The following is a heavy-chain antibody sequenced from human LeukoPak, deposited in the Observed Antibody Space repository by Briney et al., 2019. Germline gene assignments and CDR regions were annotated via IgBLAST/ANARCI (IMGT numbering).Heavy chain of an antibody. Sequence: SETLSLTCAVYGGSFSGYYWSWIRQPPGKGLEWIGEINHSGSTNYNPSLKSRVTISVDTSKNQFSLKLSSVTAADTAVYYCVSLNYDILTGYYTGWFDPWGQGTLVTVSS. CDR3: VSLNYDILTGYYTGWFDP. J-gene: IGHJ5*02. CDR1: GGSFSGYY. V-gene: IGHV4-34*01. D-gene: IGHD3-9*01. CDR2: INHSGST.